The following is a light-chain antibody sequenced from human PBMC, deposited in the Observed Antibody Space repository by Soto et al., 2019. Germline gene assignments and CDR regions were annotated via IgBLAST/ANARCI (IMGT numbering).Light chain of an antibody. V-gene: IGLV2-18*02. Sequence: QSALTQPPSVSGSPGQSVTISCTGTSSDVGSHNRVSWYQQSPGSAPKLMIYEVSNRPSGVPDRFSGYRSGNTASLTISGLQSEDEADYYCSSYTASTSHVVFGGGTQLTVL. J-gene: IGLJ2*01. CDR3: SSYTASTSHVV. CDR1: SSDVGSHNR. CDR2: EVS.